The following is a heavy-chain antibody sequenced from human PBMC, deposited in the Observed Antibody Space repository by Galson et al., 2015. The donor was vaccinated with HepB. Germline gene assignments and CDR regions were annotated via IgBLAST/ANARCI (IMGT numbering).Heavy chain of an antibody. J-gene: IGHJ4*02. Sequence: LSLTCTVSGGSISSYYWSWIRQPPGKGLEWIGYIYYSGSTNYNPSLKSRVTISVDTSKNQFSLKLSSVTAADTAVYYCARVAGDGYNLGDFDYWGQGTLVTVSS. V-gene: IGHV4-59*01. D-gene: IGHD5-24*01. CDR2: IYYSGST. CDR1: GGSISSYY. CDR3: ARVAGDGYNLGDFDY.